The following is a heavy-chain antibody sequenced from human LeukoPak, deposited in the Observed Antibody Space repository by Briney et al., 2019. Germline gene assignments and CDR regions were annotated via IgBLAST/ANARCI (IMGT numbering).Heavy chain of an antibody. CDR1: GGSISSYY. CDR3: ARGAGSIKYDSSSYGD. CDR2: IYYSGST. Sequence: SETLSLTCTVSGGSISSYYWSWIRQPPGKGLEWIGYIYYSGSTNYNPSLKSRVTISVDTSKNQFSLKLSSVTAADTAVYYCARGAGSIKYDSSSYGDWGQGTLVTVSS. V-gene: IGHV4-59*01. J-gene: IGHJ4*02. D-gene: IGHD3-22*01.